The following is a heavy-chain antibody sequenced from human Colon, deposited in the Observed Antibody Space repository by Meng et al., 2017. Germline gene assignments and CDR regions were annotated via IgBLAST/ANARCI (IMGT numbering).Heavy chain of an antibody. CDR2: IDHFGIS. CDR1: GGSFSGFY. Sequence: VRRQQGGAGLLKPSETLALTCAVSGGSFSGFYWSWIRQPPGKGLEWIGEIDHFGISNYNSSLKGRLTMSVDTSKKQISLTLTSVTAADTAVYYCATGLRHGDWFDPWGPGTLVTVSS. CDR3: ATGLRHGDWFDP. D-gene: IGHD4-17*01. J-gene: IGHJ5*02. V-gene: IGHV4-34*02.